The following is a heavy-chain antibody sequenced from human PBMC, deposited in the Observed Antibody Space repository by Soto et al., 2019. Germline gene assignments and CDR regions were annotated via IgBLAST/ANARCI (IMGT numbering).Heavy chain of an antibody. CDR1: GYSFTSYY. CDR2: INPLGGST. V-gene: IGHV1-46*01. J-gene: IGHJ5*02. Sequence: ASVKVSCKASGYSFTSYYIHWVRQAPGQGPEWMGLINPLGGSTSYARKFQGRVTMTGDTSTTTVYMELRSLKSEDTAVYYCARSLGYCSGGICYKDWFDPWGQGTLVTVSS. D-gene: IGHD2-15*01. CDR3: ARSLGYCSGGICYKDWFDP.